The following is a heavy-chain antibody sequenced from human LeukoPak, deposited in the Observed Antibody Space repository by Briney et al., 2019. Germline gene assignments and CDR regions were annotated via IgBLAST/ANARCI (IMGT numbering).Heavy chain of an antibody. D-gene: IGHD6-13*01. Sequence: GSLRLSCAASGITFSSYAMSWVRQAPGKGLEWVSGISVVGGDTYYADSVQGRFTISRDNSKNTLYLQMNSLRAEDTAVYYCAKAGSSIWYYFDYWGQGTLVTVSS. CDR2: ISVVGGDT. CDR1: GITFSSYA. CDR3: AKAGSSIWYYFDY. J-gene: IGHJ4*02. V-gene: IGHV3-23*01.